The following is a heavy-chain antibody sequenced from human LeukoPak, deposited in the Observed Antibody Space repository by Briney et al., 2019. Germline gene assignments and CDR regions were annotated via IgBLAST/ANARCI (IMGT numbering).Heavy chain of an antibody. J-gene: IGHJ4*02. D-gene: IGHD6-13*01. V-gene: IGHV1-2*02. CDR2: INPNTGGT. CDR1: GCSFTAYY. CDR3: ASRSTSSSGYF. Sequence: ASVKVSCKASGCSFTAYYMHWVRQAPGQGLEWMGWINPNTGGTNYAQKFQGRVTMTRDTSISTAYMELSRLRSDDTAVFYCASRSTSSSGYFWGQGTLVTVSS.